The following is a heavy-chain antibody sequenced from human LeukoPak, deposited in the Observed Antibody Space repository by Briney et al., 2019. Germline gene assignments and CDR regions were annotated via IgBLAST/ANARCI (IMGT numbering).Heavy chain of an antibody. V-gene: IGHV1-69*04. CDR1: GGTFSSYA. Sequence: SVKVSCKASGGTFSSYAISWVRQAPGQGLEWMGRIIPILGIANYAQKFQGRVTITADKSTSTAYMELSSLRSEDTAVYYCARELAVAGPYGMDVWGQGTTVTVSS. D-gene: IGHD6-19*01. CDR2: IIPILGIA. J-gene: IGHJ6*02. CDR3: ARELAVAGPYGMDV.